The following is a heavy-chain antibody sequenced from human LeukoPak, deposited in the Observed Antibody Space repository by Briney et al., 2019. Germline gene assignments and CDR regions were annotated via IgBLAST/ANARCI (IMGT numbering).Heavy chain of an antibody. CDR3: ARDRWTYYDSSGHTFDY. Sequence: GASVKVSCKASGYTFTSYAITWVRQAPGQGLEWMGWISTYNGNTNYAQKLQGRVTMTTDTSTSTAYMELRSLRSDDTAVYYCARDRWTYYDSSGHTFDYWGQGTLVTVSS. D-gene: IGHD3-22*01. V-gene: IGHV1-18*04. CDR1: GYTFTSYA. CDR2: ISTYNGNT. J-gene: IGHJ4*02.